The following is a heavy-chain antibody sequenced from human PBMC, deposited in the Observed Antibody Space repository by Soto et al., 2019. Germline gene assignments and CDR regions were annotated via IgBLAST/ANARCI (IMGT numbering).Heavy chain of an antibody. D-gene: IGHD2-15*01. CDR1: GGSIISSNW. CDR2: IYHSGST. V-gene: IGHV4-4*02. Sequence: SEALSLTCAVSGGSIISSNWWSWVRQPPGKGLEWIGEIYHSGSTNYNPSLKSRVTISVDKSKNQFSLKLSSVTAADTAVYYCARGFMVVAATYQQFDPWGQGTLVTVSS. J-gene: IGHJ5*02. CDR3: ARGFMVVAATYQQFDP.